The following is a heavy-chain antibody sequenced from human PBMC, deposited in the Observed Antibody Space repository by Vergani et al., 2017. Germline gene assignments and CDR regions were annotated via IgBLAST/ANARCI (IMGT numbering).Heavy chain of an antibody. J-gene: IGHJ4*02. V-gene: IGHV3-23*01. Sequence: EVQLLQSEGAVVQPGGSLRLSCVASGFTFSSHAMSWVRQGHGQGLEWVSIIKNTGDCTHYAASVKGRFTISRDNSKKTLSLQMNSLRIEDTAVYYCGRGSDNYNWGQGTLVTVSS. CDR2: IKNTGDCT. D-gene: IGHD5-24*01. CDR1: GFTFSSHA. CDR3: GRGSDNYN.